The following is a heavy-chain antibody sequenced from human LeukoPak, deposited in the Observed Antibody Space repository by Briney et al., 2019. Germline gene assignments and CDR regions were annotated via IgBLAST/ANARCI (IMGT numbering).Heavy chain of an antibody. CDR3: ASYYYDSSGYYYPDDY. J-gene: IGHJ4*02. D-gene: IGHD3-22*01. CDR2: IYTSGST. CDR1: GGSISSGNYY. V-gene: IGHV4-61*02. Sequence: SQTLSLTCTVSGGSISSGNYYWSWIWQPAGKGLEWIGRIYTSGSTNYNPSLKSRVSISVDTSKNQFSLKLSSVTAADTAVYYCASYYYDSSGYYYPDDYWGQGTLVTVSS.